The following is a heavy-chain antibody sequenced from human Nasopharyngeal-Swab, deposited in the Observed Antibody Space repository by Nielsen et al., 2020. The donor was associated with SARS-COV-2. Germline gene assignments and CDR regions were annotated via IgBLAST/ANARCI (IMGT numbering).Heavy chain of an antibody. D-gene: IGHD3-9*01. J-gene: IGHJ2*01. CDR3: ARDIRTYDTLTGYSLGYFDL. CDR2: IYYSGST. Sequence: WIRQPPGKGLEWIGSIYYSGSTYYNPSLKSRVTISVDTSKNQFSLKLSSVTAADTAVYYCARDIRTYDTLTGYSLGYFDLWGRGTPVTVSS. V-gene: IGHV4-39*02.